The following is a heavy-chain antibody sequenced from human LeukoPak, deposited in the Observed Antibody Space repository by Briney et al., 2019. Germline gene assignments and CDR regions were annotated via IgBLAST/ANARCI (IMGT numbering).Heavy chain of an antibody. CDR3: ARVHCSGGSCYSSYYYYGMDV. CDR2: ISSSGGTI. J-gene: IGHJ6*02. V-gene: IGHV3-11*01. Sequence: GGSLRLSCAASGFTFSDYYMSWIRQAPGKGLEWVSYISSSGGTIYYADSVEGRFTISRDNAKNSLYLQMNSLRAEDTAVYYCARVHCSGGSCYSSYYYYGMDVWGQGTTVTVSS. CDR1: GFTFSDYY. D-gene: IGHD2-15*01.